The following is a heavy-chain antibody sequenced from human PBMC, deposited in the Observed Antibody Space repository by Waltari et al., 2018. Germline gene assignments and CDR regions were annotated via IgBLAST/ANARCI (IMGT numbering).Heavy chain of an antibody. D-gene: IGHD3-16*02. CDR3: ARDGYDYVWGSYPRRAFDI. CDR2: INTNTGNP. V-gene: IGHV7-4-1*02. J-gene: IGHJ3*02. Sequence: QVQLVQSGSELKKPGASVKVSCKASGYTFTSYAMNWVRQAPGQGLEWMGWINTNTGNPTDAQGFTGRFVFSVDTSVSTAYLQISSLKAEDTAVYYCARDGYDYVWGSYPRRAFDIWGQGTMVTVSS. CDR1: GYTFTSYA.